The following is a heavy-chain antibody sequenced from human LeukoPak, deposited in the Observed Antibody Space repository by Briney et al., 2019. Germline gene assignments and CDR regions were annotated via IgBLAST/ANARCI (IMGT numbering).Heavy chain of an antibody. V-gene: IGHV3-48*03. CDR1: GFTFSNYE. CDR2: ISSSSSTI. Sequence: GGSLRLSCAASGFTFSNYEMNWVRQAPGKGLEWVSYISSSSSTIYYADSVKGRFTISRDNAKNSLYLQMNSLRAEDTAVYYCARDSEFCSSTCYFDYWGQGTLVTVSS. J-gene: IGHJ4*02. D-gene: IGHD2-2*01. CDR3: ARDSEFCSSTCYFDY.